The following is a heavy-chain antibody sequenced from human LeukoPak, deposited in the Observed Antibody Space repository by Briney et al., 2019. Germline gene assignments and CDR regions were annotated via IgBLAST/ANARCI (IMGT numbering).Heavy chain of an antibody. Sequence: SETLSLICTVSGASISSYYWSWIRQPPGKGLEWIGDIYYSGSIKYNPSLKSRVTMSVDTSKNQFSLKLTSVTAADTAVYYCARSYGGHSVCDAFDIWGQGTMVTVSS. D-gene: IGHD4-23*01. CDR3: ARSYGGHSVCDAFDI. J-gene: IGHJ3*02. CDR1: GASISSYY. CDR2: IYYSGSI. V-gene: IGHV4-59*08.